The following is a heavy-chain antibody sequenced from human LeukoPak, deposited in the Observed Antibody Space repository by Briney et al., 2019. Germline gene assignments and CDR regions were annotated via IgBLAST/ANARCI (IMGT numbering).Heavy chain of an antibody. CDR2: NYYSGST. D-gene: IGHD5-12*01. V-gene: IGHV4-59*01. CDR1: GGSISSYY. CDR3: ARVFKGGYGSMDV. Sequence: SETLSLTCTVSGGSISSYYWSWIRQPPGKGLEWIGYNYYSGSTNYNPFLKSRVTISVDTSKNQFSLKLSSVTAADTAVYYCARVFKGGYGSMDVWGQGTTVTVSS. J-gene: IGHJ6*02.